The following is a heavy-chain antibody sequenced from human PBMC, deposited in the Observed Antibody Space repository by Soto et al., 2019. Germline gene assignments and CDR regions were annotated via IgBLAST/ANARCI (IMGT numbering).Heavy chain of an antibody. J-gene: IGHJ5*02. CDR2: IYYSGNT. CDR1: GGSITSRSYF. D-gene: IGHD3-3*01. V-gene: IGHV4-39*01. CDR3: ARFRDFSYWFDP. Sequence: KTSETLSLTCSVSGGSITSRSYFWGWIRQPPGKGLEWIGNIYYSGNTYYNPSLKSRVTISVDASQSQFSLKLTSVTAADTAVYYCARFRDFSYWFDPWGQGTQVTVSS.